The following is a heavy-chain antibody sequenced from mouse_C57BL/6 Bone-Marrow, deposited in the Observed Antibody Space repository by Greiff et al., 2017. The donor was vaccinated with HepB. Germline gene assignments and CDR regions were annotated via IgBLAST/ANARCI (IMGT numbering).Heavy chain of an antibody. D-gene: IGHD2-2*01. Sequence: QVQLKQSGAELVKPGASVKLSCKASGYTFTSYWMHWVKQRPGQGLEWIGMIHPNSGSTNYNEKFKSKATLTVDKSSSTAYMQLSSLTSEDSAVYYCARAAGLPPDYWGQGTTLTVSS. CDR2: IHPNSGST. CDR3: ARAAGLPPDY. CDR1: GYTFTSYW. V-gene: IGHV1-64*01. J-gene: IGHJ2*01.